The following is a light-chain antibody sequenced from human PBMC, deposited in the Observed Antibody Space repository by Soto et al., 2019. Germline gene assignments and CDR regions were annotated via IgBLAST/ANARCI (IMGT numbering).Light chain of an antibody. V-gene: IGKV1-5*03. CDR2: KAS. CDR3: QHYNSYSDA. CDR1: QSISSY. Sequence: DIQMTQSPSSLSASVGDRVTITCRASQSISSYLNWYQQKPGKAPKLLIYKASTLKSGVPSRFSGSGSGTEFTLTISSLQPDDFATYYCQHYNSYSDAFGQGTKVDIK. J-gene: IGKJ1*01.